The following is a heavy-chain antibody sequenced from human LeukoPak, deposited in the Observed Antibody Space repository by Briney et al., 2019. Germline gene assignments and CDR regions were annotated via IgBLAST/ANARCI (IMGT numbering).Heavy chain of an antibody. CDR3: AREGMATDDY. J-gene: IGHJ4*02. D-gene: IGHD5-24*01. Sequence: SETLFLTCTVSGGSISSSSYYWGWIRQPPGKGLEWIGSIYYSGSTYYNPSLKSRVTISVDTSKNQFSLKLSSVTAADTAVYYCAREGMATDDYWGQGTLVTVSS. CDR1: GGSISSSSYY. CDR2: IYYSGST. V-gene: IGHV4-39*07.